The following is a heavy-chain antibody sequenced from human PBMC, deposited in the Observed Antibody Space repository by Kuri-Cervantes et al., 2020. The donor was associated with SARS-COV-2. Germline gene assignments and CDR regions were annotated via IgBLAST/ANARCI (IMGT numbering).Heavy chain of an antibody. CDR2: IYHSGST. V-gene: IGHV4-38-2*02. CDR1: GYSISSGYY. D-gene: IGHD3-10*01. J-gene: IGHJ4*02. Sequence: SETLSLTCTVSGYSISSGYYWGWIRQPPGEGLEWIGSIYHSGSTYYNPSLKSRVTISVDTSKNQFSLKLSSVTAADTAVYYCARTYGSGTPPSYWGQGTLVTVSS. CDR3: ARTYGSGTPPSY.